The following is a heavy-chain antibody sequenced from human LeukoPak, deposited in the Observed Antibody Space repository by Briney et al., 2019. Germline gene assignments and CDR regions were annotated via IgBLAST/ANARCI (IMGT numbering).Heavy chain of an antibody. V-gene: IGHV3-74*01. CDR3: ARERLVGAFDY. CDR2: INGDGRNI. CDR1: GFTFSSYW. D-gene: IGHD1-26*01. J-gene: IGHJ4*02. Sequence: GGSLRLSCVASGFTFSSYWMHWVRQDPRKGLVWVSRINGDGRNINYADSVRGRFTISRDNAKNSLYLQMNSLRAEDTAVYYCARERLVGAFDYWGQGTLVTVSS.